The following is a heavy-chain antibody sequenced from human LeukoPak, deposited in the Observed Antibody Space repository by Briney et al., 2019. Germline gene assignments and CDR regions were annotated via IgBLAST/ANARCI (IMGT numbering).Heavy chain of an antibody. V-gene: IGHV4-39*07. D-gene: IGHD3-10*01. CDR1: GGSISSSSYY. J-gene: IGHJ4*02. CDR3: ARRRTMVRGVDY. Sequence: SETLSLTCTVSGGSISSSSYYWGWIRQPPGKGLEWIGEINHSGSTNYNPSLKSRVTISVDTSKNQFSLKLSSVTAADTAVYYCARRRTMVRGVDYWGQGTLVTVSS. CDR2: INHSGST.